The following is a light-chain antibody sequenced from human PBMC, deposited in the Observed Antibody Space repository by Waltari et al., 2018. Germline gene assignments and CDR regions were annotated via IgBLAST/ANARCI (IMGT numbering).Light chain of an antibody. CDR3: AAWDDSLSVRV. J-gene: IGLJ3*02. V-gene: IGLV1-47*03. CDR1: SSNIGNTY. Sequence: QSVLTQPPSASGTPGQRVTISCSGSSSNIGNTYVYWYYQVPGTAPKLLIYRNNQRPSGLPDRFSGSKSGTSASLAISGLWSEDEADYYCAAWDDSLSVRVFGGGTKLTVL. CDR2: RNN.